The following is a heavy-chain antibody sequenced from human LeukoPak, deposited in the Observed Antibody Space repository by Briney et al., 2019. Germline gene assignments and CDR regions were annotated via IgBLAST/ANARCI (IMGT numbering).Heavy chain of an antibody. V-gene: IGHV4-39*07. D-gene: IGHD5-18*01. Sequence: SETLSLTCTVSGGSIGSGTYYWGWIRQPPGKGLEWIGSIYYSGSTYYNPSLKSRVTISVDTSKNQFSLKLSSVTAADTAVYYCAREVGYSYGHIDNWGQGILVTVSS. CDR2: IYYSGST. CDR1: GGSIGSGTYY. J-gene: IGHJ4*02. CDR3: AREVGYSYGHIDN.